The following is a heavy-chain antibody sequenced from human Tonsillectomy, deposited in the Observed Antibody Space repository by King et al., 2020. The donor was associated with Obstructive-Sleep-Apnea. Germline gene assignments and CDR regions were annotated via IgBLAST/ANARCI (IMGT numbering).Heavy chain of an antibody. CDR3: ARDHFGDYSSLDY. CDR2: MSSSSSTI. J-gene: IGHJ4*02. Sequence: EVQLVESGGGLVQPGGSLRLSCAASGFSFSSYSMNWVRQAPGKGLEGLSYMSSSSSTIYYADSVNGRFTISRDNAKNSLFLQMNSLRAEDTAVYYCARDHFGDYSSLDYWGQGTLVTVSS. V-gene: IGHV3-48*04. CDR1: GFSFSSYS. D-gene: IGHD4-17*01.